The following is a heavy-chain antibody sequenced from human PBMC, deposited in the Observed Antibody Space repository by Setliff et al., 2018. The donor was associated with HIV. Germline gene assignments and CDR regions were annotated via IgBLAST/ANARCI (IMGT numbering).Heavy chain of an antibody. CDR3: GKDIPGPAINSGRIKNWFDP. J-gene: IGHJ5*02. Sequence: ASVKVSCKASGYTFTSDYIHWVRQAPGQGLEWMGIINPAGNPKSYEQKFQGRLTMTRDTSTNTVYMELSSLRSEDKAVYYCGKDIPGPAINSGRIKNWFDPWGEGTLVTVSS. D-gene: IGHD6-19*01. V-gene: IGHV1-46*01. CDR2: INPAGNPK. CDR1: GYTFTSDY.